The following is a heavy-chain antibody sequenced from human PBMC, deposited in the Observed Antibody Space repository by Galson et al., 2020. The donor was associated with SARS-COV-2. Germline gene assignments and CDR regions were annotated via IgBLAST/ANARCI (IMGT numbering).Heavy chain of an antibody. V-gene: IGHV3-33*01. CDR3: ARDGQSSSGWAFDY. J-gene: IGHJ4*02. D-gene: IGHD6-19*01. Sequence: GESLKISCAASGFTFKSHAMHWVRQAPGKGLEWVAQIFYDGSDKYYVDSVKGRFTISRDDSKNTVYLQMNNLRADDSAVYFCARDGQSSSGWAFDYWGQGTLVTVSS. CDR2: IFYDGSDK. CDR1: GFTFKSHA.